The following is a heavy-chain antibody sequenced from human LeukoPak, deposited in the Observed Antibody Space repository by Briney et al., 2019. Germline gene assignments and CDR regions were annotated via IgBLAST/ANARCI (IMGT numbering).Heavy chain of an antibody. D-gene: IGHD3-10*01. CDR1: GGSISSYY. J-gene: IGHJ5*02. V-gene: IGHV4-59*01. Sequence: PSETLSLTCTVSGGSISSYYWSWIRQPPGKGLEWIGYIYYSGSTNYNPSLKSRVTISVDTSKNQFSLKLSSVTAADTAVYYCARFDYGSGTFDPWGQGTLVIVSS. CDR3: ARFDYGSGTFDP. CDR2: IYYSGST.